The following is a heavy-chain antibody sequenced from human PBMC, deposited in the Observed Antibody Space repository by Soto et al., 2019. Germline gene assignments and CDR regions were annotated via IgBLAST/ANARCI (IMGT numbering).Heavy chain of an antibody. Sequence: GGSLRLSCAASGFTFSSYAMHWVRQAPGKGLEWVAVISYDGSNKYYADSVKGRFTISRDNSKNTLYLQMNSLRAEDTAVYYCARAGRGSVVPRRFDYWGQGTLVTVSS. D-gene: IGHD1-1*01. CDR1: GFTFSSYA. V-gene: IGHV3-30-3*01. CDR2: ISYDGSNK. J-gene: IGHJ4*02. CDR3: ARAGRGSVVPRRFDY.